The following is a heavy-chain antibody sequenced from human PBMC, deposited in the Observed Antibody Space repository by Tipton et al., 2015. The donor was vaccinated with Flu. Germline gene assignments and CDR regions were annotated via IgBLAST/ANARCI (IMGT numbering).Heavy chain of an antibody. Sequence: LRLSCTVSGGSISSHYWSWIRQPPGKGLEWIGYIYYSGSISYNPSLKSRVIISVDTSKNQFSLKLSSVTAADTAVYYCAREWGDAFDIWGQGTMVTVSS. CDR1: GGSISSHY. J-gene: IGHJ3*02. CDR3: AREWGDAFDI. CDR2: IYYSGSI. D-gene: IGHD3-16*01. V-gene: IGHV4-59*11.